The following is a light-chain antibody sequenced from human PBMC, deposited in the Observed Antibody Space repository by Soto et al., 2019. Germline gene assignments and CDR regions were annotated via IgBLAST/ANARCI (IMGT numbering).Light chain of an antibody. Sequence: DIVMTQSPATLSVAPGERVTVSCRASQGVSRKLAWYQHKPGQAPRLLISGASTGATGIPARFSGSGSGTEFTLTISSLKSEDCAIYYCQQYHTWSITFGGGTKVEIK. CDR1: QGVSRK. CDR2: GAS. V-gene: IGKV3-15*01. CDR3: QQYHTWSIT. J-gene: IGKJ4*01.